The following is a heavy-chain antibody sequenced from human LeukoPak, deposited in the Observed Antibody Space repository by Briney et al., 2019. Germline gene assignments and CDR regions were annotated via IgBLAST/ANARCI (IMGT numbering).Heavy chain of an antibody. D-gene: IGHD3-9*01. V-gene: IGHV3-30*02. CDR2: IRYDGSRK. CDR1: GFIFSSYG. J-gene: IGHJ4*02. Sequence: GGSLRLSCAASGFIFSSYGMHWVRQAPDKGLEWVAFIRYDGSRKYYADSVKGRFTISRDNSKNTLYLQMNSLRAEDTAVYYCARDRLTGSYRYFDQWGQGTLVTVSS. CDR3: ARDRLTGSYRYFDQ.